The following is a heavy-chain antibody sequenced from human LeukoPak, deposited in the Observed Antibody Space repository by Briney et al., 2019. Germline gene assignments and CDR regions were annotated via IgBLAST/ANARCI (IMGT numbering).Heavy chain of an antibody. Sequence: PGGSLRLSCAASGFTFSSYAMSWVRQAPGKGLEWVSAISGSGGSTYYADSVKGRFTISRDSSKNTLYLQMNSLRAEDTAVYYCAKDRALYDSSGSAPFFDYWGQGTLVTVSS. J-gene: IGHJ4*02. D-gene: IGHD3-22*01. CDR3: AKDRALYDSSGSAPFFDY. V-gene: IGHV3-23*01. CDR2: ISGSGGST. CDR1: GFTFSSYA.